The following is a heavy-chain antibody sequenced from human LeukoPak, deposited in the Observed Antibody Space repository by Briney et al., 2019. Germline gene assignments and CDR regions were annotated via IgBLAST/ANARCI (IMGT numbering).Heavy chain of an antibody. V-gene: IGHV4-34*01. D-gene: IGHD6-19*01. CDR2: INHSGST. J-gene: IGHJ2*01. CDR3: ARRYSSGWYSTGYFDL. CDR1: GGSFSGYY. Sequence: PSETLSLTCAVYGGSFSGYYWSWIRQPPGKGLEWIGEINHSGSTNYNPSLKRRVTISVDTSKNQFSLKLSSVTAADTAVYYCARRYSSGWYSTGYFDLWGRGTLVTVSS.